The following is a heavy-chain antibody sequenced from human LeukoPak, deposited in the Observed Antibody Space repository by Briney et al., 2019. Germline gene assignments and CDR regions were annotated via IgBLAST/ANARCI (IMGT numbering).Heavy chain of an antibody. D-gene: IGHD3-10*01. CDR1: GGTFSSYA. V-gene: IGHV1-69*13. Sequence: ASVKVSCKASGGTFSSYAISWVRQAPGQGLEWMGGIIPIFGTANYAQKFQGRVTITADESTSTAYMELSSLRSEDTAVYYCARGDFTMVRGVMAAFFDYWGQGTLVTVSS. CDR2: IIPIFGTA. CDR3: ARGDFTMVRGVMAAFFDY. J-gene: IGHJ4*02.